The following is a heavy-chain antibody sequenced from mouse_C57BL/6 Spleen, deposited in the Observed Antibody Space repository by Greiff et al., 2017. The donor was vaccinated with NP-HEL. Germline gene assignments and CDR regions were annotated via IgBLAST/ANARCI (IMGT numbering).Heavy chain of an antibody. Sequence: EVKVVESGGGLVQPGGSLSLSCAASGFTFTDYYMSWVRQPPGKALEWLGFLRNKANGYTTEYSASVKGRFTISRDNSQIILYLQMNALRAEDSATYYCARLYDYDGYYFDYWGQGTTLTVSS. D-gene: IGHD2-4*01. CDR2: LRNKANGYTT. V-gene: IGHV7-3*01. CDR3: ARLYDYDGYYFDY. J-gene: IGHJ2*01. CDR1: GFTFTDYY.